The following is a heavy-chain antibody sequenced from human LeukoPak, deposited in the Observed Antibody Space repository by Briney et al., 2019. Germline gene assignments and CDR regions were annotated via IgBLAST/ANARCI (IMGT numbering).Heavy chain of an antibody. V-gene: IGHV4-34*01. J-gene: IGHJ4*02. CDR3: ARDYNITMTSTPGY. D-gene: IGHD3-22*01. CDR1: GVSFSGFY. CDR2: INHSGST. Sequence: SETLSLTCAVSGVSFSGFYWSWIRQPPGKGLEWIGEINHSGSTNYNPSLKSRVTISVDTSKNHFSLKLSSVTAADTAVYYCARDYNITMTSTPGYWGQGTLVTVSS.